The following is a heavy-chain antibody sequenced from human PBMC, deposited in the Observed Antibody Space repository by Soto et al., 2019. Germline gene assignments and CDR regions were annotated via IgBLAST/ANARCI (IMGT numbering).Heavy chain of an antibody. J-gene: IGHJ4*02. V-gene: IGHV4-39*01. CDR3: ARQRWLQWGGFYFDY. CDR2: IYHSGST. D-gene: IGHD4-4*01. Sequence: SETLSLTCTVSGGSISSSSYYWGWIRQPPGEGLEWIGSIYHSGSTYYNPSLKSRITLSVDTSKNKFSLRLSSVTAADTAVYYCARQRWLQWGGFYFDYWGQGALVTV. CDR1: GGSISSSSYY.